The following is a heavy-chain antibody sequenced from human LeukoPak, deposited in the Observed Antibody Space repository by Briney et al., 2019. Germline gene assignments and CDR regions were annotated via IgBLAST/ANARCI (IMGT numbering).Heavy chain of an antibody. J-gene: IGHJ4*02. Sequence: ASVKVSCKASGYTFTGYYMHWVRQAPGQGLEWMGWINPNSGGTNYAQKFQDRVTMTRDTSISTAYMELSRLRSDDTAVYYCARATSRILYEIDYWGQGTLVTVSS. CDR1: GYTFTGYY. V-gene: IGHV1-2*02. D-gene: IGHD2-8*01. CDR3: ARATSRILYEIDY. CDR2: INPNSGGT.